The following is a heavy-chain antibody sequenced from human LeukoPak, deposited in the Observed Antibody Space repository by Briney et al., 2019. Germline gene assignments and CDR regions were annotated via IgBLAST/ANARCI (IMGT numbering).Heavy chain of an antibody. J-gene: IGHJ3*02. Sequence: PSQTLSLTCAVSGGSISSGGYSWSWIRQPPGKGLEWIGYIYHSGSTYYNPSLKSRVTISVDRSKNQFSLKLSSVTAADTAVYYCARATRAYYYDSSGYYALGAFDTWGQGTMVTVSS. CDR2: IYHSGST. D-gene: IGHD3-22*01. CDR3: ARATRAYYYDSSGYYALGAFDT. V-gene: IGHV4-30-2*01. CDR1: GGSISSGGYS.